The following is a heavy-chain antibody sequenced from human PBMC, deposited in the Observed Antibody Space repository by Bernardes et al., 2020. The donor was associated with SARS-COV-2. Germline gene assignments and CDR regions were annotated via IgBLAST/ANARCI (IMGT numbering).Heavy chain of an antibody. CDR2: IYPGDSDT. CDR1: DYTFTNYW. V-gene: IGHV5-51*01. D-gene: IGHD2-2*01. J-gene: IGHJ6*02. Sequence: GESLKISCKGSDYTFTNYWIGWVRQMPGKGLEWMGIIYPGDSDTKYSPSFQGRVTISADKSVNTAYLQWSSLKASDTAIYYCAREQRYQLLSGGYYYYGMDVWGQGTTVTVSS. CDR3: AREQRYQLLSGGYYYYGMDV.